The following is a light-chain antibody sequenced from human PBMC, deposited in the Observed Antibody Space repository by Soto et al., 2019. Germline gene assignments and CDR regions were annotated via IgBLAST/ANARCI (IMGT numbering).Light chain of an antibody. CDR2: GAS. CDR1: QSVSSN. CDR3: QQYNDWPRT. V-gene: IGKV3-15*01. J-gene: IGKJ1*01. Sequence: EIVMTQSPATLSVSPGERATLSCRASQSVSSNLAWYQQKPGQVPRLLIYGASTRATGIPARFSGSGSGTEFTLTITSLQSEDLAVYYCQQYNDWPRTFGHGTKVEVK.